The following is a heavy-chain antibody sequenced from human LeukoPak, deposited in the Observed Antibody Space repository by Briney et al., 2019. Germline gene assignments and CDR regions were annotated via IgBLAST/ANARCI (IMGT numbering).Heavy chain of an antibody. J-gene: IGHJ4*02. CDR2: ISSSSSTI. CDR1: GFTFSSYS. Sequence: PGGSLRLSCAASGFTFSSYSMNWVRQAPGKGLEWVSYISSSSSTIYYADSVKGRFTISRDNAKNSLYLQMNSLRAEDTAVYYCARVGRRYCSGGSCYYFDYWGQGTLVTVSS. CDR3: ARVGRRYCSGGSCYYFDY. D-gene: IGHD2-15*01. V-gene: IGHV3-48*01.